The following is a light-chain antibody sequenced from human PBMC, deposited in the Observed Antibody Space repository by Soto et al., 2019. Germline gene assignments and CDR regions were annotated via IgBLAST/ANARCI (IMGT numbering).Light chain of an antibody. CDR3: QQYNDWPRT. V-gene: IGKV3-15*01. CDR2: GAS. J-gene: IGKJ1*01. Sequence: DIVMTQSPATLSVSPGERATLSCRASQSVSSNLACYQQKRGQTPRLLMYGASTRATGIPVRFSGGWSGTEFTLILISLQSEDFTVYYCQQYNDWPRTFGQGTKVEIQ. CDR1: QSVSSN.